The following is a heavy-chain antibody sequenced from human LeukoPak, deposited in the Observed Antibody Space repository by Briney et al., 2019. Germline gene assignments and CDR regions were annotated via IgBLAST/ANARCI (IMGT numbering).Heavy chain of an antibody. Sequence: GASVKVSCKASGYTFTSYGISWVRQAPGQGLEWMGWISAYNGNTNYAQKLQGRVTMTTDTSTSTAYMELRSLRSDDTAVYYCAGSAIAVAGQYYYGMDVWGKGTTVTVSS. J-gene: IGHJ6*04. V-gene: IGHV1-18*04. D-gene: IGHD6-19*01. CDR3: AGSAIAVAGQYYYGMDV. CDR1: GYTFTSYG. CDR2: ISAYNGNT.